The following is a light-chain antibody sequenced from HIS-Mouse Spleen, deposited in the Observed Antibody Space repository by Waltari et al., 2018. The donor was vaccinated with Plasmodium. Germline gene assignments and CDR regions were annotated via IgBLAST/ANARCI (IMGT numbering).Light chain of an antibody. V-gene: IGKV3-20*01. Sequence: EIVLTQSPCTLSSSHWERAPLSCRASQSVSSSYLAWYQQKPGQAPRLLIYGASSRATGIPDRFSGSGSGTDFTLTISRLEPEDFAVYYCQQYGSSPPVTFGGGTKVEIK. J-gene: IGKJ4*01. CDR3: QQYGSSPPVT. CDR2: GAS. CDR1: QSVSSSY.